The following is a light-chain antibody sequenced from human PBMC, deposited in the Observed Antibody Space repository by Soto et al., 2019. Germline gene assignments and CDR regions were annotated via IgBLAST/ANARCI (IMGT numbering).Light chain of an antibody. CDR3: TQRSNWPPVT. CDR2: DAS. CDR1: QSVGSY. V-gene: IGKV3-11*01. Sequence: EIVLTQSPATLSLSPGERATLSCRASQSVGSYLAWYQQKPGQAPRLLIYDASNRATGIPARFSGSGSGTDFNLTISSLEPEEFAVYYCTQRSNWPPVTFGGGKKVEIK. J-gene: IGKJ4*01.